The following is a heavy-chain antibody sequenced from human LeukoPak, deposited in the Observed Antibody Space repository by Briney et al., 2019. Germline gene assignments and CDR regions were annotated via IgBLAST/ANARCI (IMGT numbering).Heavy chain of an antibody. D-gene: IGHD6-19*01. J-gene: IGHJ4*02. Sequence: ASVKVSCKASGYTFTSYGISWVRQAPGQGLEWMGWISAYNGHTNYAQKLQGRVSMTTDTSTSTAYMELRSPRSDDTAIYYCARDYSNGWYGGFDYWGQGTLVTVSS. CDR3: ARDYSNGWYGGFDY. CDR2: ISAYNGHT. V-gene: IGHV1-18*01. CDR1: GYTFTSYG.